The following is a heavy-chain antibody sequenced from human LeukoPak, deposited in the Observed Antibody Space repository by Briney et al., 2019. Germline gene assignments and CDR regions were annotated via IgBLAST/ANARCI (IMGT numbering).Heavy chain of an antibody. D-gene: IGHD5-18*01. CDR1: GLTFNTYA. Sequence: GGSLGLSCPASGLTFNTYAMNWVRQAPGKGLEWVSGISGSGGSTYYADSVKGRFTISRDNSKNTLYLQMNSLRAEDTAVYYCAKGYRAGAGYWGQGTLVTVSS. CDR3: AKGYRAGAGY. J-gene: IGHJ4*02. CDR2: ISGSGGST. V-gene: IGHV3-23*01.